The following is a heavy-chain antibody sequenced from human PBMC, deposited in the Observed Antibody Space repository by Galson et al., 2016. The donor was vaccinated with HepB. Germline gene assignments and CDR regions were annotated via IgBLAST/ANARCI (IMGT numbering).Heavy chain of an antibody. D-gene: IGHD5-24*01. CDR2: IYYRGNT. Sequence: SETLSLTCTVSGGSISSGSYFWSWVRQPPGKGLEWIGNIYYRGNTYYNPSLNSRVTISVDTSKNQFSLKLSSVTAADTAVYYCARPINMAFDYLGQGYLVHVSS. CDR1: GGSISSGSYF. CDR3: ARPINMAFDY. J-gene: IGHJ4*02. V-gene: IGHV4-39*01.